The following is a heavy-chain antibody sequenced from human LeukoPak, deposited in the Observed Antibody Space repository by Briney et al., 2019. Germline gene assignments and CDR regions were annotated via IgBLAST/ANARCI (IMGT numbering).Heavy chain of an antibody. Sequence: SETLSLTCTVSGGSISSGGYYWSWIRQHPGKGLEWIGYIYYSGSTYYNPSLKSRVTISVDTSKNQFSLKLSSVTAADTAVYYCARDNIEVVPAAGETYYYGMDVWGQGTTVTVSS. CDR2: IYYSGST. CDR1: GGSISSGGYY. J-gene: IGHJ6*02. D-gene: IGHD2-2*01. CDR3: ARDNIEVVPAAGETYYYGMDV. V-gene: IGHV4-31*03.